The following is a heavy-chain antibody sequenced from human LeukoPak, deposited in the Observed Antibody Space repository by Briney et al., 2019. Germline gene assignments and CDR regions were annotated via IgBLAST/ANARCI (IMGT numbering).Heavy chain of an antibody. CDR2: INPNSGGT. D-gene: IGHD3-22*01. CDR1: GYTFTGYY. V-gene: IGHV1-2*02. J-gene: IGHJ4*02. Sequence: ASVKVSCKASGYTFTGYYMHWVGQAPGQGLEWMGWINPNSGGTNYAQKFQGRVTMTRDTSISTAYMELSRLRSDDTAVYYCARGGRRTMIVVVTPRYYFDYWGQGTLVTVSS. CDR3: ARGGRRTMIVVVTPRYYFDY.